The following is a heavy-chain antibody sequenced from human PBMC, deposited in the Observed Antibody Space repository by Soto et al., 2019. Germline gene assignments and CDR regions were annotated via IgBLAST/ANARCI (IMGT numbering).Heavy chain of an antibody. V-gene: IGHV1-8*01. Sequence: QAHLEQSGAEVKRPGASVKVSCKASGYTFSDFDINWLRQASGQGPEWMGWMNAKSGDTFFAQRFQCKFNRTWDTSLSTAYIEVGSLTSDDTAMYYCARGNPFNYAGFDVWGQGTTVAVSS. CDR3: ARGNPFNYAGFDV. CDR1: GYTFSDFD. D-gene: IGHD3-16*01. J-gene: IGHJ6*02. CDR2: MNAKSGDT.